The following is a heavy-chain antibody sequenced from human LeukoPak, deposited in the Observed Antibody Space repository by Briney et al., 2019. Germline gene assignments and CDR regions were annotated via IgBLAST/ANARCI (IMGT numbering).Heavy chain of an antibody. J-gene: IGHJ4*02. D-gene: IGHD6-19*01. Sequence: PGGSLRLSCAASGFTFSSYSMNWVRQAPGKGLEWVSSISSSSSYIYYADSVKGRFTISRDNAKNSPYLQMNSLRAEDTAVYYCASGQMFTSGGFDYWGQGTLVTVSS. V-gene: IGHV3-21*01. CDR1: GFTFSSYS. CDR2: ISSSSSYI. CDR3: ASGQMFTSGGFDY.